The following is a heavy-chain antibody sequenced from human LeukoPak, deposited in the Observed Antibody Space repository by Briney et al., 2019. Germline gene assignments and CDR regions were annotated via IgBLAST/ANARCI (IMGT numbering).Heavy chain of an antibody. CDR2: ISAYNGNT. J-gene: IGHJ3*02. CDR1: GYTFTSYG. Sequence: ASVKVSCKASGYTFTSYGISWVRQAPGQGLEWMGWISAYNGNTNYAQKLQGRVTMTTDTSTSTAYIELRSLRSDDTAVYYCAVYRRYSGYDWCDSGDAFDIWGQGTMVTVSS. V-gene: IGHV1-18*04. D-gene: IGHD5-12*01. CDR3: AVYRRYSGYDWCDSGDAFDI.